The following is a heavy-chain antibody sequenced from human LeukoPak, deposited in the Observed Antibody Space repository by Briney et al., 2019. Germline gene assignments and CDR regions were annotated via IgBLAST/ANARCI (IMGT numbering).Heavy chain of an antibody. Sequence: GASVKVSCKASGYTFTSYGISWVRQAPGQGLEWMGWISAYNGNTNYAQKLQGRVTMTTDTSTSTAYMELRSLRSDDTAAYYCASSFSGSYYGMDYFDYWGQGTLVTVSS. D-gene: IGHD1-26*01. CDR2: ISAYNGNT. V-gene: IGHV1-18*01. CDR3: ASSFSGSYYGMDYFDY. J-gene: IGHJ4*02. CDR1: GYTFTSYG.